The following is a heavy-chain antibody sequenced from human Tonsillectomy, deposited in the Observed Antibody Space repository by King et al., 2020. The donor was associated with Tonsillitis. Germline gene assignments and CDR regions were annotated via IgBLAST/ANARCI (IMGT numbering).Heavy chain of an antibody. CDR1: GLSLTATGVR. V-gene: IGHV2-70*04. J-gene: IGHJ4*02. D-gene: IGHD3-10*01. CDR3: ARAFGSGSYSYFDY. CDR2: IDWDGDK. Sequence: TLQESGPALVKPTQTLTLTCTLSGLSLTATGVRVSWIRQPPGKAPEWLARIDWDGDKFYNTSLKTRLSISTDTSKNQVVLVMTNLDPVDTATYYCARAFGSGSYSYFDYWGQGILVTVS.